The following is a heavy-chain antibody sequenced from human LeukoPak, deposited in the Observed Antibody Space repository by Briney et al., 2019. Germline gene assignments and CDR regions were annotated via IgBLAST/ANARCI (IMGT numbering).Heavy chain of an antibody. CDR1: GGSFSGYY. CDR3: ARLGLATAYDY. Sequence: SETLSLTCAVYGGSFSGYYWSWIRQPPGKGLEWIGEINHSGSTNYNPSLKSRVTISVDTSKNQFSLKLSSVTAADTAVYYCARLGLATAYDYWGQGTLVTVSS. CDR2: INHSGST. D-gene: IGHD5-18*01. V-gene: IGHV4-34*01. J-gene: IGHJ4*02.